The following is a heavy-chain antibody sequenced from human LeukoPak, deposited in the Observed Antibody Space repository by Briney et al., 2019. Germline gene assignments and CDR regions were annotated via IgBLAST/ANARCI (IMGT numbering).Heavy chain of an antibody. Sequence: SETLSLTCTVSGGSISSSSYYWGWIRQPPGKGLEWIGSIYYSGSTYYNPSLKSRVTISVDTSKNQFSLKLSSVTAADTAVYYCASHHYGSGSYYKHRWFDPWGQGTLVTVSS. CDR1: GGSISSSSYY. D-gene: IGHD3-10*01. V-gene: IGHV4-39*07. CDR2: IYYSGST. J-gene: IGHJ5*02. CDR3: ASHHYGSGSYYKHRWFDP.